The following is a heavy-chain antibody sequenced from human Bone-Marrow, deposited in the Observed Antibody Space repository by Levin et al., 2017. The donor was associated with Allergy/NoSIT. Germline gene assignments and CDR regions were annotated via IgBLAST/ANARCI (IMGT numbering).Heavy chain of an antibody. CDR2: IYYSGNT. CDR3: AREDGYVFDY. Sequence: SETLSLTCSLSGGSISTGGFHWSWVRQRPGKGLEWIGFIYYSGNTYYNPSLQSRLSISIDTSKNQFSLRLTSVTAADTAVYYCAREDGYVFDYWGQGTLVTVSS. J-gene: IGHJ4*02. V-gene: IGHV4-31*03. D-gene: IGHD5-24*01. CDR1: GGSISTGGFH.